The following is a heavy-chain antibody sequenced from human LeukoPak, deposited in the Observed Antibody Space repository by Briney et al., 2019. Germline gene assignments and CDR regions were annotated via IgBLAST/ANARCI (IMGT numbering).Heavy chain of an antibody. CDR2: IDPSDSYT. Sequence: GESLKISCKGSGYSFTSYWISWVRQLPGKGLEWMGRIDPSDSYTNYSPSFQGHVTISADKSISTAYLQWSSRKASDTAMYYCASPYGGYFDYWGQGTLVTASS. CDR3: ASPYGGYFDY. CDR1: GYSFTSYW. D-gene: IGHD4/OR15-4a*01. J-gene: IGHJ4*02. V-gene: IGHV5-10-1*01.